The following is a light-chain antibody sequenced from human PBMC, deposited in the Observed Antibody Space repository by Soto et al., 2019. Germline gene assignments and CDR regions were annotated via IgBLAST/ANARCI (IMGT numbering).Light chain of an antibody. CDR2: DDN. CDR3: GSWDSSLSASV. Sequence: QAVLTQPPSVSAAPGQKVTISCSGSSSNIGGNSVSWYQQLPGTAPKLLIYDDNKRPSGIPDRFSGSKSGTSATLGITGFQTGDEADYYCGSWDSSLSASVFATGTNAT. J-gene: IGLJ1*01. V-gene: IGLV1-51*01. CDR1: SSNIGGNS.